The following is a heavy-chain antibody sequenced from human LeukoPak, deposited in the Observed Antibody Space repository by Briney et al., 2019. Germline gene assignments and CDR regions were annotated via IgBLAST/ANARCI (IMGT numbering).Heavy chain of an antibody. CDR3: ARPRSSWPYGMDV. V-gene: IGHV3-74*01. D-gene: IGHD6-13*01. J-gene: IGHJ6*02. CDR1: GFTFSSYW. CDR2: INSDGSST. Sequence: GGSLRLSCAASGFTFSSYWMHWVRQVPGKGLVWVSRINSDGSSTSYADSVKGRFTISRDNAKNTLYLQMNSLRAEDTAVYYCARPRSSWPYGMDVWGQGTTVTVSS.